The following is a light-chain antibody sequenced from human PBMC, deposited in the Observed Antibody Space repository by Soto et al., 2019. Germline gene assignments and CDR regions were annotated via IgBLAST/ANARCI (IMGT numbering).Light chain of an antibody. V-gene: IGLV2-14*03. Sequence: QSVLTQPASVSGSPGQSITISCTGTSSDIGGYHYVSWYQQHPGKAPKLMIYDVTYRPSGVSSRFSGSKSGNTASLTISGLQAEDEADYYCSSYSSSTTLVFGGGTKVTVL. CDR3: SSYSSSTTLV. CDR1: SSDIGGYHY. J-gene: IGLJ2*01. CDR2: DVT.